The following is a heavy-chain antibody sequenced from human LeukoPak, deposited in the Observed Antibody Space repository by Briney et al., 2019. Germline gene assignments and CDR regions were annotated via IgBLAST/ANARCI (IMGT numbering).Heavy chain of an antibody. J-gene: IGHJ4*02. D-gene: IGHD5-24*01. CDR3: ARSFQRDGYNDY. CDR1: GGSISSSSCY. V-gene: IGHV4-39*01. CDR2: IYHSGST. Sequence: PSETLSLTCTVSGGSISSSSCYWAWIRQSPGKGLEWIGSIYHSGSTYNNPSLRSRVTISVDTSKNQFSVKLSSVAAADTAVYYCARSFQRDGYNDYWGQGTLVTVSS.